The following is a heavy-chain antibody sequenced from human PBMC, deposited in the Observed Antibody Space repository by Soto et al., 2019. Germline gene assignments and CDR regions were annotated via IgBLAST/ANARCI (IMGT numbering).Heavy chain of an antibody. V-gene: IGHV1-8*01. CDR2: MNPNSGNT. D-gene: IGHD1-1*01. J-gene: IGHJ6*02. Sequence: QVQLVQSGAEVKKPGASVKVSCKASGYTFTSYDINWVRQATGQGLEWMGWMNPNSGNTGCAQKFQGRVTMTRNTSLTTAYMEMSSLRSEDTAVYYCAREMTTRGLEVWGQGTTVTVSS. CDR1: GYTFTSYD. CDR3: AREMTTRGLEV.